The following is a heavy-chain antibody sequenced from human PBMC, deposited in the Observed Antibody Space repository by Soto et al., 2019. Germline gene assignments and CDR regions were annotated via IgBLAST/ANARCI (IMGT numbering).Heavy chain of an antibody. D-gene: IGHD5-12*01. J-gene: IGHJ4*02. CDR3: ARQPIVATITNYFDY. CDR2: IYYSGST. V-gene: IGHV4-39*01. Sequence: PSETLSLTCTVSGGSISSSSYYWGWIRQPPGKGLEWIGSIYYSGSTYYNPSLKSRVTISVDTSKNQFSLKLSSVTAADTAVYYCARQPIVATITNYFDYWGQGTLVTVSS. CDR1: GGSISSSSYY.